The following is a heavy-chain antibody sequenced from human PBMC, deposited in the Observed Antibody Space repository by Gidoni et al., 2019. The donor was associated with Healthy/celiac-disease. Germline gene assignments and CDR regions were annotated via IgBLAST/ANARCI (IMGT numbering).Heavy chain of an antibody. CDR3: ARLNGFYPLDYYYGMDV. CDR1: GFTFSSYW. D-gene: IGHD2-2*03. CDR2: IKSDGSST. V-gene: IGHV3-74*01. J-gene: IGHJ6*02. Sequence: EVQLVESGGGLVQPGGSLRLSCAASGFTFSSYWMHGVRQAPGKGLVWVSRIKSDGSSTSYEDSGKGRFTISRDNAKNTLYLQMNSLRAEDTAVYYCARLNGFYPLDYYYGMDVWGQGTTVTVSS.